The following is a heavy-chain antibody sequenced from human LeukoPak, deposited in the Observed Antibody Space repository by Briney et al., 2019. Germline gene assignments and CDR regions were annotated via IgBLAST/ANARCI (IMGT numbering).Heavy chain of an antibody. Sequence: SETLSLTCSVSGVSISSSSYYWGWIRQPPGKGLEWIGSIYYSGSTYYNPSLKSRVTISVDTSKNQISLKLSSVTAADTAVYYCARDRGVVSGAFDIWGQGTMVTVSS. V-gene: IGHV4-39*02. CDR2: IYYSGST. CDR3: ARDRGVVSGAFDI. J-gene: IGHJ3*02. D-gene: IGHD4-23*01. CDR1: GVSISSSSYY.